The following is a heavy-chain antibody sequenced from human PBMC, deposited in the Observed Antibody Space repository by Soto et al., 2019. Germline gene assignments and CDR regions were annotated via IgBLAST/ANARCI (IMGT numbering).Heavy chain of an antibody. CDR3: ARAFGSLAAARPVFNYGMDV. D-gene: IGHD6-13*01. V-gene: IGHV1-3*01. Sequence: QVQLVQSGAEVKKPGASVKVSCKASGYTFTSYAMHWVRQAPGQRLEWMGWINAGNGNTKYSQKFQGRVTITRDTSATTAYMELSSLRSEDTAVYYCARAFGSLAAARPVFNYGMDVWGQGTTVTVSS. CDR1: GYTFTSYA. J-gene: IGHJ6*02. CDR2: INAGNGNT.